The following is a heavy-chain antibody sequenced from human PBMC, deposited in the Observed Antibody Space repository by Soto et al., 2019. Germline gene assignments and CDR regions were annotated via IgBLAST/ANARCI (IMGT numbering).Heavy chain of an antibody. CDR3: ATVATERYSWRDN. Sequence: EVQLVESGGGLVQPGGSLRLSCAASGFTFSTYWMHWVRQAPGKGLVWVSRINSDGTTTTYEDSVKGRFTISRDNAKNTLYLQMNNLRAEDTADYYCATVATERYSWRDNWGQGTLVTVSS. D-gene: IGHD2-8*01. V-gene: IGHV3-74*01. CDR1: GFTFSTYW. J-gene: IGHJ4*02. CDR2: INSDGTTT.